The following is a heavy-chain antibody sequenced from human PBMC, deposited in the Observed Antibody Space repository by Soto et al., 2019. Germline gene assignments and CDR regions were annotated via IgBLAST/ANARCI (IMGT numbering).Heavy chain of an antibody. CDR2: IIPIFGTA. CDR3: ALEQQLTNVDYFDS. V-gene: IGHV1-69*12. Sequence: QVQLVQSGAEVKKPGSSVKVSCKASGGTFSSYAISWVRQAPGQGLEWMGGIIPIFGTANYAQKFQGRVTITADESTSTAYVALSSLRSEDTAVYYCALEQQLTNVDYFDSWGQGTLDTVSS. J-gene: IGHJ4*02. D-gene: IGHD6-13*01. CDR1: GGTFSSYA.